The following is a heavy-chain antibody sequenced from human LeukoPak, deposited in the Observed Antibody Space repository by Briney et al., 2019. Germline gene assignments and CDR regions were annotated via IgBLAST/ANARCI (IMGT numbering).Heavy chain of an antibody. V-gene: IGHV3-21*01. Sequence: PGGSLRLSCAASGFTFSTYWMNWVRQAPGKGLEWVSSISSSSSYIYYADSVKGRFTISRDNAKNSLYLQMNSLRAEDTAVYYCARPYYYDSSGYYYSDYWGQGTLVTVSS. J-gene: IGHJ4*02. CDR2: ISSSSSYI. CDR1: GFTFSTYW. D-gene: IGHD3-22*01. CDR3: ARPYYYDSSGYYYSDY.